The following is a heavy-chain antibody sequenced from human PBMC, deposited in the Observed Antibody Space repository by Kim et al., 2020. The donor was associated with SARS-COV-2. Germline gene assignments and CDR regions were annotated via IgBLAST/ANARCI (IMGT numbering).Heavy chain of an antibody. CDR2: INAGNGNT. CDR1: GYTFTSYA. D-gene: IGHD6-13*01. V-gene: IGHV1-3*01. J-gene: IGHJ4*02. Sequence: ASVKVSCKASGYTFTSYAMHWVRQAPGQRLEWMGWINAGNGNTKYSQKFQGRVTITRDTSASTAYMELSSLRSEDTAVYYCARGGFTLGSSWRRPPDYWGQGTLVTVSS. CDR3: ARGGFTLGSSWRRPPDY.